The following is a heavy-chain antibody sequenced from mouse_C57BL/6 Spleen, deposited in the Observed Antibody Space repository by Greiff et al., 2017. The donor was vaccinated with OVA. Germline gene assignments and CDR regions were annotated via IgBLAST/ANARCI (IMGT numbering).Heavy chain of an antibody. CDR1: GYTFTDYY. V-gene: IGHV1-76*01. Sequence: VQLKQSGAELVRPGASVKLSCKASGYTFTDYYINWVKQRPGQGLEWIARIYPGSGNTYYNEKFKGKATLTAEKSSSTAYMQLSSLTSEDSAVYFCARSSFYAMDYWGQGTSVTVSS. CDR3: ARSSFYAMDY. CDR2: IYPGSGNT. J-gene: IGHJ4*01.